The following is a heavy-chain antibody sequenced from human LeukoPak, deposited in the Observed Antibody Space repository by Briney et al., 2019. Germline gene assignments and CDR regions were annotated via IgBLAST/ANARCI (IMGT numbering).Heavy chain of an antibody. V-gene: IGHV3-30*18. CDR2: ISSDGSNY. D-gene: IGHD3-10*01. CDR3: AKAPLAYRSSGSYACGMDV. CDR1: GFTFSTYG. J-gene: IGHJ6*02. Sequence: PGGSLRLSCEASGFTFSTYGMHWVRQAPGEGLEWMAVISSDGSNYYYADSVRGRFTISRDNSKNTLYLQMNSLRVEDTAVYYCAKAPLAYRSSGSYACGMDVWGQGITVAVSS.